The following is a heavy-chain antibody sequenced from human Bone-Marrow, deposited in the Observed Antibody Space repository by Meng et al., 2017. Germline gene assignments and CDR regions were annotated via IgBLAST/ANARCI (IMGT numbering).Heavy chain of an antibody. Sequence: QVQLQQWGPGLVKPSETLSLTCTVSGGSISSSSYYWGWIRQPPGKGLEWIGSIYYSGSTYYNPSLKSRVTISVDTSKNQFSLKLSSVTAADTAVYYCAKTPKWELLVFDYWGQGTLVTVSS. CDR1: GGSISSSSYY. J-gene: IGHJ4*02. D-gene: IGHD1-26*01. V-gene: IGHV4-39*07. CDR2: IYYSGST. CDR3: AKTPKWELLVFDY.